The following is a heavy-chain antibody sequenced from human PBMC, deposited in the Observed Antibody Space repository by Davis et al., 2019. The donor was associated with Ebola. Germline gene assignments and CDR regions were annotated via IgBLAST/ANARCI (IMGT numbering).Heavy chain of an antibody. V-gene: IGHV3-23*01. D-gene: IGHD6-13*01. CDR2: ISGSGGST. CDR1: GFTFSSYA. Sequence: GESLKISCAASGFTFSSYAMSWVRQAPGKGLEWVSAISGSGGSTYYADSVKGRFTISRDNSKNTLYLQMNSLRAEDTAVYYCAKGLGSPFDPWGQGTLVTVSS. J-gene: IGHJ5*02. CDR3: AKGLGSPFDP.